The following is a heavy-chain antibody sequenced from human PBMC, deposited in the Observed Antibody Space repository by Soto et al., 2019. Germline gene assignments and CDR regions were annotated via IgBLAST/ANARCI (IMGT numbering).Heavy chain of an antibody. J-gene: IGHJ4*02. CDR1: GHSISNTNW. CDR3: ARWDSSTWLWNIDY. CDR2: IYYSGTT. V-gene: IGHV4-28*01. D-gene: IGHD6-13*01. Sequence: PSETLSLTCIVSGHSISNTNWLGWILQPPGKGLEWIGYIYYSGTTYYNPSLKSRVTMSVDTSKNQFSLKLSSVTAVDTAVYYCARWDSSTWLWNIDYWGQGTLVTVSS.